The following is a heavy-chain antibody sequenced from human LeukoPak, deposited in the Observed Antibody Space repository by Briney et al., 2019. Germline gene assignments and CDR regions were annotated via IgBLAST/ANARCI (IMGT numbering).Heavy chain of an antibody. CDR2: IYYSGST. CDR3: ARSLFRPYYYMDV. J-gene: IGHJ6*03. D-gene: IGHD6-6*01. V-gene: IGHV4-59*01. CDR1: GGSISSYY. Sequence: PSETLSLTCTVSGGSISSYYWSWIRQPPGRGLEWIGYIYYSGSTNYNPSLKSRVTISVDTSKNQFSLKLSSVTAADTAVYYCARSLFRPYYYMDVWGKGTTVTVSS.